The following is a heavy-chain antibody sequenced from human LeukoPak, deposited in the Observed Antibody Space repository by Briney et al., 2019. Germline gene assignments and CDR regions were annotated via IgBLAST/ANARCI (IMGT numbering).Heavy chain of an antibody. CDR1: GGSISSSGYY. CDR2: IFHSGST. CDR3: ASYEYYDILTGYYKGNYFDY. J-gene: IGHJ4*02. V-gene: IGHV4-39*07. D-gene: IGHD3-9*01. Sequence: PSETLSLTCTVSGGSISSSGYYWGWIRQPPEKGLEWIASIFHSGSTYYNPSLKSRVTISVDTSKSQFSLKLSSVTAADTAVYYCASYEYYDILTGYYKGNYFDYWGQGTLVTVSS.